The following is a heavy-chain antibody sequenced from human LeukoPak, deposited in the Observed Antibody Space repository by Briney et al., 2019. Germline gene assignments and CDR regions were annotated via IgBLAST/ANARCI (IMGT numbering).Heavy chain of an antibody. V-gene: IGHV4-39*01. CDR3: ARQVGQWLVPEYFQH. CDR1: GGSISSSSYY. D-gene: IGHD6-19*01. J-gene: IGHJ1*01. Sequence: SETLSLTCTVSGGSISSSSYYWGWIRQPPGKGLEWIGSIYYSGSTYYNPSLKSRVTISVDTSKNQFSLKLSSVTAAETAVYYCARQVGQWLVPEYFQHWGQGTLVTVSS. CDR2: IYYSGST.